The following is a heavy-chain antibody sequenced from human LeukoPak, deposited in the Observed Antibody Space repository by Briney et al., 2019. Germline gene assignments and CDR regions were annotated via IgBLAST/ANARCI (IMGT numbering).Heavy chain of an antibody. CDR3: AKWGDYDVLTGYYVSDY. Sequence: AGGSLRLSCAASGFTFSNYAMSWVRQAPGKGLEWVSAITGGGSGIYYADSMKSRFTISRDNSKNTLYPQINSLRAEDTAVYYCAKWGDYDVLTGYYVSDYWGQGTLVTVSS. V-gene: IGHV3-23*01. D-gene: IGHD3-9*01. J-gene: IGHJ4*02. CDR2: ITGGGSGI. CDR1: GFTFSNYA.